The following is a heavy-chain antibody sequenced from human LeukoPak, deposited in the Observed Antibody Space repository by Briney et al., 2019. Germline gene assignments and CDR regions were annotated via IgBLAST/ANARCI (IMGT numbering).Heavy chain of an antibody. V-gene: IGHV1-69*05. CDR3: ARDTGSSTSSYII. J-gene: IGHJ3*02. CDR1: GGTFSSYA. D-gene: IGHD2-2*01. CDR2: IIPIFGTA. Sequence: GSSVKVSCMASGGTFSSYAISWVRQAPGQGLEWMGGIIPIFGTANYAQKFQGRVTITTDESTSTAYMELRSLRSDDTAVYYCARDTGSSTSSYIIWGQGTMVTVSS.